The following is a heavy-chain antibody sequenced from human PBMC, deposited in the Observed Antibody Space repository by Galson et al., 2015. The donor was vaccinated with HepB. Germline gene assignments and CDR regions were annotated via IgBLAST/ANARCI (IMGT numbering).Heavy chain of an antibody. CDR3: ARDDTYYYDSSGYPDAFDI. J-gene: IGHJ3*02. V-gene: IGHV7-4-1*02. Sequence: SVKVSCKASGYTFTSYAMNWVRQAPGQGLEWMGWINTNTGNPTYAQGFTGRFVFSLDTSVSTAYLQISSLKAEDTAVYYCARDDTYYYDSSGYPDAFDIWGQGTMVTVSS. D-gene: IGHD3-22*01. CDR1: GYTFTSYA. CDR2: INTNTGNP.